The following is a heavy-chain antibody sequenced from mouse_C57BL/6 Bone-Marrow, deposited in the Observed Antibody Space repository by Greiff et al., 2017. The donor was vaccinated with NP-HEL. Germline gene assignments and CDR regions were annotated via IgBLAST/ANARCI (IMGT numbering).Heavy chain of an antibody. CDR3: TRSIYYDYADDPFYAMDY. V-gene: IGHV7-3*01. Sequence: EVKVVESGGGLVQPGGSLSLSCAASGFTFTDYYMNWVRQPPGKALEWLGFIRNKASGYTTEYSASVKGRFTISRDNSQSILYLQMKAQRAENSANYYCTRSIYYDYADDPFYAMDYWGQGTSVTVSS. J-gene: IGHJ4*01. D-gene: IGHD2-4*01. CDR1: GFTFTDYY. CDR2: IRNKASGYTT.